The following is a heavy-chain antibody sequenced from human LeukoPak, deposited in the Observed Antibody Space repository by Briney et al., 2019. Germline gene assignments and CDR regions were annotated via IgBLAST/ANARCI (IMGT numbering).Heavy chain of an antibody. CDR2: MNPNSGNT. CDR1: GYTFTNYD. CDR3: ARVYYYDSSGSPNWFDP. D-gene: IGHD3-22*01. J-gene: IGHJ5*02. V-gene: IGHV1-8*01. Sequence: GASVKVSCKASGYTFTNYDINWVRQATGQGLEWMGWMNPNSGNTGYAQKFQGRVTMTRNTSIGTAYMGLSSLRSEDTAVYYCARVYYYDSSGSPNWFDPWGQGTLVTVSS.